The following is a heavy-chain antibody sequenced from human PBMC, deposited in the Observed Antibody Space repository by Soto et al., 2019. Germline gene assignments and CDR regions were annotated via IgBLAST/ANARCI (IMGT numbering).Heavy chain of an antibody. CDR1: GNTFTNFG. V-gene: IGHV1-18*01. J-gene: IGHJ5*02. Sequence: QGQLVQSGAEVKKPGASVKVSCTASGNTFTNFGVTWVRQAPVQGLEWMGWISAYTDDPNYAHKFQGRVTMTIDTSTSTAYLDLRSLTSDDTAVYSCARVIPGSEACYDPWGQGTLVTGSS. CDR2: ISAYTDDP. D-gene: IGHD2-15*01. CDR3: ARVIPGSEACYDP.